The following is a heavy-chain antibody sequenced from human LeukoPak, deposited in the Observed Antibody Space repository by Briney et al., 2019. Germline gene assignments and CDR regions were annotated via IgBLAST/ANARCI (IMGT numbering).Heavy chain of an antibody. J-gene: IGHJ4*02. CDR3: AKVPRTNHDNFFDY. Sequence: GGSLRLSCTASGFPFGDYAMNWLRQAPGKGLEWVSYITGSSDSILYTDSVKGRFTISRDNAKNSVYLQMNSLRAEDTALYYCAKVPRTNHDNFFDYWGQGTLVTVSS. D-gene: IGHD2-8*01. CDR2: ITGSSDSI. CDR1: GFPFGDYA. V-gene: IGHV3-48*01.